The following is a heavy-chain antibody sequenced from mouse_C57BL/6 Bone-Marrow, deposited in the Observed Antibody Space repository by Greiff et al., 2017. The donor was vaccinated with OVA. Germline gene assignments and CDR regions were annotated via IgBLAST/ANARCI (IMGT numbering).Heavy chain of an antibody. D-gene: IGHD2-4*01. V-gene: IGHV1-85*01. CDR3: AYDYDEGYYAMDY. CDR1: GYTFTSYD. Sequence: QVQLQQSGPELVKPGASVKLSCRASGYTFTSYDINWVKQRPGQGLEWIGWIYPRDGSTKYNEKFKGKATLTVDTSSSTAYMELHSLTSEDSAVYFCAYDYDEGYYAMDYWGQGTSVTVSS. J-gene: IGHJ4*01. CDR2: IYPRDGST.